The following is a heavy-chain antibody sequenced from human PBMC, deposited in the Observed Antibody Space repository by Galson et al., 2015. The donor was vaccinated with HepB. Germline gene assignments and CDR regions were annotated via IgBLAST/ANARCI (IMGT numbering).Heavy chain of an antibody. V-gene: IGHV3-48*03. CDR2: ISSSGSTI. CDR1: GFTFSSYE. Sequence: SLRLPCAASGFTFSSYEMNWVRQAPGKGLEWVSYISSSGSTIYYADSVKGRFTISRDNAKNSLYLQMNSLRAEDTAVYYCARVYYDSSGYVNDAFDIWGQGTMVTVSS. J-gene: IGHJ3*02. CDR3: ARVYYDSSGYVNDAFDI. D-gene: IGHD3-22*01.